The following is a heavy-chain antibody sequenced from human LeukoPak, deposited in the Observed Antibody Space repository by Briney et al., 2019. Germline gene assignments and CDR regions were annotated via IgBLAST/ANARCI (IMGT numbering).Heavy chain of an antibody. CDR2: ISSSSSYI. D-gene: IGHD5-18*01. CDR3: ARDTGVGYSYGYDY. J-gene: IGHJ4*02. V-gene: IGHV3-21*01. Sequence: GGSLRLSCAASGFTFSSYAMNWVRQAPGKGLEWVSSISSSSSYIYYADSVKGRFTISRDNAKNSLYLQMNSLRAEDTAVYYCARDTGVGYSYGYDYWGQGTLVTVSS. CDR1: GFTFSSYA.